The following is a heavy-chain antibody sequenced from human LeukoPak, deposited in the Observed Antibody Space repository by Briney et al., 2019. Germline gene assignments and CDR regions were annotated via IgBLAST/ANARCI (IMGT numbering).Heavy chain of an antibody. CDR1: GFTFSSYS. V-gene: IGHV3-21*01. D-gene: IGHD2-15*01. J-gene: IGHJ4*02. CDR3: ARDHPGYCSGGSCYSW. CDR2: ISSSSSYI. Sequence: GGSLRLSCAASGFTFSSYSMNWVRQAPGKGLEWVSSISSSSSYIYYADSVKGRFTISRDNAKNSLYLQMNSLRAEDTAVYYCARDHPGYCSGGSCYSWWGQGTLVTVSS.